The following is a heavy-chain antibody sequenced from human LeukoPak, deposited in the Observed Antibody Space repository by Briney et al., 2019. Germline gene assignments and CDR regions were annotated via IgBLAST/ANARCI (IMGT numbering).Heavy chain of an antibody. V-gene: IGHV3-9*01. CDR1: GFTFDDYA. Sequence: PGGSLRLSCAASGFTFDDYAMHWVRQAPGKGLEWVSGISWNSGSIGYADSVKGRFTISRDNAKNSLYLQMNSLRAEDTALYYCAKDISGSYPRIAFDIWGTSFDIWGQGTMVTVSS. J-gene: IGHJ3*02. CDR2: ISWNSGSI. CDR3: AKDISGSYPRIAFDIWGTSFDI. D-gene: IGHD1-26*01.